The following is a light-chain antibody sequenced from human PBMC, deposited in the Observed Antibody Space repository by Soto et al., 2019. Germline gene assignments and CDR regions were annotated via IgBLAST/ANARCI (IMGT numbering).Light chain of an antibody. CDR3: QQLNSYPQLT. J-gene: IGKJ4*01. CDR1: QGISSY. CDR2: AAS. V-gene: IGKV1-9*01. Sequence: IQLTQSPSSLSASVGDRVTITCRASQGISSYLAWYQQKPGKAPKLLIYAASTLQSGVPSRFSGSGSGTACSITISSLQPEDFVTYYCQQLNSYPQLTFGGGTKVEIK.